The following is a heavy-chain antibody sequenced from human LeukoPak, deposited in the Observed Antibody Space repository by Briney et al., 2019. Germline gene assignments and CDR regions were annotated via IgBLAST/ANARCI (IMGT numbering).Heavy chain of an antibody. Sequence: ASVKVSCKASGYTFTSYDINWVRQATGQGLEWMGWMNPNSGNTGYAQKFEGRVTMTRNTSISTAYMELSSLRSEDTVVYYCARGLWSTMKRTYYYYMDVWGKGTTVTVSS. J-gene: IGHJ6*03. V-gene: IGHV1-8*01. CDR2: MNPNSGNT. CDR1: GYTFTSYD. CDR3: ARGLWSTMKRTYYYYMDV. D-gene: IGHD3-22*01.